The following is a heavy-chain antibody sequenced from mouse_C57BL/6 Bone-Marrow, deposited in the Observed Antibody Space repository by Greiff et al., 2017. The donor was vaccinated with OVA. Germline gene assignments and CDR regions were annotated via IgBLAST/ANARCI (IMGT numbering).Heavy chain of an antibody. D-gene: IGHD1-1*01. J-gene: IGHJ2*01. Sequence: VQLQQSGAELVRPGASVKLSCTASGFNIKDYYMHWVKQRPEQGLEWIGRIDPEDGDTEYAPKFQGKATMTADTSSNTAYLQLGSLTSEDTAVYYCTTGFITTVVDYFDYWGQGTTLTVSS. CDR1: GFNIKDYY. V-gene: IGHV14-1*01. CDR3: TTGFITTVVDYFDY. CDR2: IDPEDGDT.